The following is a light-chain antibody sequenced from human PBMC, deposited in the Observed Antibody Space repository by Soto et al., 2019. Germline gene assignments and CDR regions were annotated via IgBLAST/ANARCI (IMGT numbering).Light chain of an antibody. V-gene: IGKV1-5*01. CDR2: DAS. CDR3: QQYNSLVT. J-gene: IGKJ2*01. Sequence: DIQMTQSPSTLSASVGDRVTITCRASQSISSWLAWYQQKPGKAPKLLIYDASSLESGVPSRFSGSGSGTEFTLTISSLQPDDFATYYCQQYNSLVTFGPGTKLEIK. CDR1: QSISSW.